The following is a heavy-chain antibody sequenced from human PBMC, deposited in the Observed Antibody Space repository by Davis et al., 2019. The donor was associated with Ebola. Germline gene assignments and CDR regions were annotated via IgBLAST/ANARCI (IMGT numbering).Heavy chain of an antibody. CDR1: GYTFTGYY. CDR3: ARDRLRDTIFGVVIMAGDFGP. D-gene: IGHD3-3*01. J-gene: IGHJ5*02. Sequence: ASVKVSCKASGYTFTGYYMHWVRQAPGQGLEWMGRINPNSGGTNYAQKFQGRVTMTRDTSISTAYMELSRLRSDDTAVYYCARDRLRDTIFGVVIMAGDFGPWGQGTLVTVSS. CDR2: INPNSGGT. V-gene: IGHV1-2*06.